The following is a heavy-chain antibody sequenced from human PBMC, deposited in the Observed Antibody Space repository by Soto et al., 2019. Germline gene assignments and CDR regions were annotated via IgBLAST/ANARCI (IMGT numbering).Heavy chain of an antibody. CDR2: IHPGDSET. Sequence: GESLKISCKGSGYSFTSYYIAWVRQMPGKGLEWMGIIHPGDSETRYSPSFQGHVIISADKSISSAYLQWSSLEAADTAMYYCARQRITRVRGVSSSGLDVWGQGNTVTVSS. J-gene: IGHJ6*02. D-gene: IGHD3-10*01. CDR1: GYSFTSYY. CDR3: ARQRITRVRGVSSSGLDV. V-gene: IGHV5-51*01.